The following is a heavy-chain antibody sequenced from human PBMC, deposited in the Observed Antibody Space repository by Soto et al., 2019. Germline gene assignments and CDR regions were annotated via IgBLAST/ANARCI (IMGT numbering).Heavy chain of an antibody. CDR2: ISGSGGST. CDR3: AKWLGPLDFAFDI. V-gene: IGHV3-23*01. CDR1: GFTFSSYA. Sequence: EVQLLESGGGLVQPGGSLRLSCAASGFTFSSYAMSWVRQAPGKGLEWVSAISGSGGSTYYADSVKGRFTISRVNSKNTLYLQMNSLRAEDTAVYYCAKWLGPLDFAFDIWGQGTMVTVSS. D-gene: IGHD3-10*01. J-gene: IGHJ3*02.